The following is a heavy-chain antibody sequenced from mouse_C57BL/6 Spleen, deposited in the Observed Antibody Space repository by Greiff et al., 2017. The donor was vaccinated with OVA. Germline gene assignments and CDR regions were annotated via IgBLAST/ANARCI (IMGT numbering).Heavy chain of an antibody. V-gene: IGHV1-64*01. CDR3: ARRGVYYGNYEGGYYAMDY. CDR2: IHPNSGST. J-gene: IGHJ4*01. D-gene: IGHD2-1*01. Sequence: VQLQQPGAELVKPGASVKLSCKASGYTFTSYWMHWVKQRPGQGLEWIGMIHPNSGSTNYNEKFKSKATLTVDKSSSTAYMQLSSLTSEDSAVYYCARRGVYYGNYEGGYYAMDYWGQGTSVTVSS. CDR1: GYTFTSYW.